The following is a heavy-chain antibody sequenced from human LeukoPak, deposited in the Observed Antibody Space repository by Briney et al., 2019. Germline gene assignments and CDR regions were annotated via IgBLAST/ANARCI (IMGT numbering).Heavy chain of an antibody. J-gene: IGHJ5*02. Sequence: PSETLSLTCTVSGGSISSYYWSWIRQPAGKGLAWIGRIYTSGSTNYNPSLKSRVTMSADTSKNQLSLKLTTVTTADTAVYYCARAPYDYVWGSYRENWFDPWGQGTLVTVSS. CDR3: ARAPYDYVWGSYRENWFDP. D-gene: IGHD3-16*02. CDR1: GGSISSYY. CDR2: IYTSGST. V-gene: IGHV4-4*07.